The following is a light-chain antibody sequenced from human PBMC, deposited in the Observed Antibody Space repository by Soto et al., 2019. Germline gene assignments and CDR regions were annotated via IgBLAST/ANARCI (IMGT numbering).Light chain of an antibody. Sequence: EMVLTQSPGTLSLSPGERATLSCRASQSISSNSFAWYQQKPGQAPRLFIYGASSRTTGIPVRFIGSGSGTHFTLTISRLEPEDCALYYCQQYGSSPRISFGQGTKLEIK. CDR3: QQYGSSPRIS. CDR2: GAS. V-gene: IGKV3-20*01. CDR1: QSISSNS. J-gene: IGKJ5*01.